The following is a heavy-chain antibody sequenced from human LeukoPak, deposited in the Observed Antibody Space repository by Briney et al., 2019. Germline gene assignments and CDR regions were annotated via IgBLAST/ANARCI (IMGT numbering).Heavy chain of an antibody. CDR1: GFTFSSYS. V-gene: IGHV3-21*01. CDR2: ISSSSSYI. Sequence: PGGSLRLSCAASGFTFSSYSMNWVRQAPGKGLEWVSSISSSSSYIYYADSVKGRFTISRDSAKNSLYLQMNSLRAEDTAVYYCARALSSGWYRDDYFDYWGQGTLVTVSS. D-gene: IGHD6-19*01. J-gene: IGHJ4*02. CDR3: ARALSSGWYRDDYFDY.